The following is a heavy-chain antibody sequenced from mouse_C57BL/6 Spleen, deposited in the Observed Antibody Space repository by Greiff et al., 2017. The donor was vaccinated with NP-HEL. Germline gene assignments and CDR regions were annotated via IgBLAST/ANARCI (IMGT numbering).Heavy chain of an antibody. V-gene: IGHV1-76*01. D-gene: IGHD1-1*01. CDR3: ARVGPYGTIDY. J-gene: IGHJ2*01. CDR2: IYPGSGNT. CDR1: GYTFTDYY. Sequence: VQLQQSGAELVRPGASVKLSCKASGYTFTDYYINWVKQRPGQGLEWIARIYPGSGNTYYNEKFKGKATLTAEKSSSTAYMQLSSLTSEDSAVYFCARVGPYGTIDYWGQGTTLTVSS.